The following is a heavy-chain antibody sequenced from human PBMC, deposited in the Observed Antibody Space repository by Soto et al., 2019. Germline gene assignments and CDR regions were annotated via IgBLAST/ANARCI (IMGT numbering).Heavy chain of an antibody. CDR3: ARVGVGSSSSGDYFDY. J-gene: IGHJ4*02. V-gene: IGHV4-34*01. CDR2: INHSGST. CDR1: GGSFSGYY. D-gene: IGHD6-6*01. Sequence: PSETLSLTCAVYGGSFSGYYWSWIRQPPGKGLEWIGEINHSGSTNYNPSLKSRVTISVDTSKNQFSLKLSSVTAADTAVYYCARVGVGSSSSGDYFDYWGQGTLVTVSS.